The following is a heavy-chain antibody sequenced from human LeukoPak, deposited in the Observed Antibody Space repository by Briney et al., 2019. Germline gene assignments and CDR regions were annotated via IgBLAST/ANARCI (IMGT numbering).Heavy chain of an antibody. CDR3: ASGYGDIDY. CDR2: IYSGGST. D-gene: IGHD5-18*01. J-gene: IGHJ4*02. V-gene: IGHV3-53*01. CDR1: GFTFSNYA. Sequence: GGSLRLSCAASGFTFSNYAMNWVRQAPGKGLEWVSVIYSGGSTYYADSVKGRFTISRDNSKNTLYLQMNSLRAEDTAVYYCASGYGDIDYWGQGTLVTVSS.